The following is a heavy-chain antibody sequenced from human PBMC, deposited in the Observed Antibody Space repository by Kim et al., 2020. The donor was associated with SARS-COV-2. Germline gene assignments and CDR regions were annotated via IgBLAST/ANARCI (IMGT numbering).Heavy chain of an antibody. Sequence: ASVKVSCKASGYTFTSYAMNWVRQAPGQGLEWMGWINTNTGNPTYAQGFTGRFVFSLDTSASTAYLQISSLKAEDTAVYYCARVPSIAVTYYYYGMDVWGQGTTVTVSS. CDR2: INTNTGNP. D-gene: IGHD6-19*01. CDR1: GYTFTSYA. V-gene: IGHV7-4-1*02. J-gene: IGHJ6*02. CDR3: ARVPSIAVTYYYYGMDV.